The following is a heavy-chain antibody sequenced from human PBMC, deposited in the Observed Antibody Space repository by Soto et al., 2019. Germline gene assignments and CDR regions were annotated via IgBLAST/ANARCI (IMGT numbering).Heavy chain of an antibody. CDR2: IDHSATA. Sequence: QGQLQESGPGLLTPSGTLSLTCAVSGPSLSDNNWCSLFRLPPGKGLEWTGDIDHSATANYSPSLNSRVIISLDKSKKQISLQLSSVTAADSAVYYCARHIGVPGTRGFDYWGQGTLVTVSS. CDR3: ARHIGVPGTRGFDY. J-gene: IGHJ4*02. D-gene: IGHD3-3*01. CDR1: GPSLSDNNW. V-gene: IGHV4-4*02.